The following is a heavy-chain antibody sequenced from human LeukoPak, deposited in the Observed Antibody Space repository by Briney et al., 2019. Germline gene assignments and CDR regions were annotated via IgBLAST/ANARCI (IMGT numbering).Heavy chain of an antibody. J-gene: IGHJ4*02. CDR2: IYHSGST. D-gene: IGHD1-26*01. CDR3: ARGGTYGGGADY. V-gene: IGHV4-38-2*02. CDR1: AYSITSGYY. Sequence: SETLSLTCTVSAYSITSGYYWGWIRQSPGKGLEWIASIYHSGSTYYNPSLKSRVTISVDTSKNQVSLKLNSVTAADTAVYYCARGGTYGGGADYWGQGTLVTVSS.